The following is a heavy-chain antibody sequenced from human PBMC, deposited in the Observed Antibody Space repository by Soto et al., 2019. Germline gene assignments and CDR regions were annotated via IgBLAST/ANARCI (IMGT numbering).Heavy chain of an antibody. Sequence: GGSLRLSCAASGFTFSSYGMHWVRQAPGKGLEWVAVIWYDGSNKYYADSVKGRFTISRDNSKNTLYLQMNSLRAEDTAVYYCARGNYGSGSYEYYYYYYYMDVWGKGTTVTVSS. CDR1: GFTFSSYG. D-gene: IGHD3-10*01. J-gene: IGHJ6*03. V-gene: IGHV3-33*01. CDR3: ARGNYGSGSYEYYYYYYYMDV. CDR2: IWYDGSNK.